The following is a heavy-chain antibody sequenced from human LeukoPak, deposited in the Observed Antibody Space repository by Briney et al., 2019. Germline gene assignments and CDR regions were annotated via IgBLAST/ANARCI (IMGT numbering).Heavy chain of an antibody. CDR3: ARSHYDSSGYLAFDY. D-gene: IGHD3-22*01. CDR1: GGSISSYY. V-gene: IGHV4-59*01. CDR2: IYYSGST. J-gene: IGHJ4*02. Sequence: PSETLSLTCTVSGGSISSYYWSWIRQPPGKGLEWIGYIYYSGSTNYNPSLKSRVTISVHTSKNQFSLKLSSVTAADTAVYYCARSHYDSSGYLAFDYWGQGTLVTFSS.